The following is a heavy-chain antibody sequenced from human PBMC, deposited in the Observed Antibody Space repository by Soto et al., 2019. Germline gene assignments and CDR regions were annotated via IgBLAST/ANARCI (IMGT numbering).Heavy chain of an antibody. J-gene: IGHJ4*02. V-gene: IGHV4-34*01. CDR1: GGSFSGYC. CDR3: ARGRKECSSSWYVD. Sequence: SETLSLTCAAYGGSFSGYCWSWIRQPPGKGLEWIGEVDHSGSTNYNPSLKSRVTISVDTSKNQFSLKLSSVTAADTAVYYCARGRKECSSSWYVDWGQGTLVTVS. CDR2: VDHSGST. D-gene: IGHD6-13*01.